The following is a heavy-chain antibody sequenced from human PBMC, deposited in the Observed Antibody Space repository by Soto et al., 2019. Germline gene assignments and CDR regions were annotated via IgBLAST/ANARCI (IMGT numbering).Heavy chain of an antibody. J-gene: IGHJ4*02. D-gene: IGHD3-22*01. CDR3: AREGYDINGYIDY. V-gene: IGHV3-23*01. Sequence: SGGSLRLSCVASGINFRSRAMSWVRQAPGEGLEWVSVTTDSGGDSKYADSVRGRFTISRDNSKNTLYLQMSSLRVDDSAVYYCAREGYDINGYIDYWGQGTLVTVSS. CDR2: TTDSGGDS. CDR1: GINFRSRA.